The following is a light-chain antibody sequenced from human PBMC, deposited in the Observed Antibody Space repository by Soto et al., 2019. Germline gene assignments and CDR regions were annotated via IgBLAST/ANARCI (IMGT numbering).Light chain of an antibody. CDR1: QNIQSF. CDR2: LAS. J-gene: IGKJ2*03. V-gene: IGKV1-5*03. CDR3: QQYNSHSYYS. Sequence: DIQMTQFPSTLSASVGDQVTITCRASQNIQSFLAWYQQKPGKAPKLLIYLASRLEGGVPSRFSGSGSGTEFALTINSRQPDDFAYYFCQQYNSHSYYSFGQGTKLEVK.